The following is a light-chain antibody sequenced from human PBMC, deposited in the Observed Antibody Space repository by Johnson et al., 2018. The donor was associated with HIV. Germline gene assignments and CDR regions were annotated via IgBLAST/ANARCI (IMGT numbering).Light chain of an antibody. CDR2: ENN. V-gene: IGLV1-51*02. CDR1: SSNIGTND. Sequence: HSVLTQPPSVSAAPGQKVTVSCSGSSSNIGTNDVSWYQQFPGAAPKLLIYENNKRPSGIPDRFSGSKSGTSATLGITGLQTGDEADYYCGTWDSSLSAYAFGTGTKVTVL. CDR3: GTWDSSLSAYA. J-gene: IGLJ1*01.